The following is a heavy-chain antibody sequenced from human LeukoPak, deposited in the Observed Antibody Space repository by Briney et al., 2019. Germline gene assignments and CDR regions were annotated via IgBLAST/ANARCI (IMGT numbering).Heavy chain of an antibody. J-gene: IGHJ5*02. CDR3: ARAPIAAAGKNWFDP. Sequence: ASVKVSCKASGGTFSSCAISWVRQAPGQGLEWMGRIIPVFGTANYAQKFQGRVTITTDESTSTAYMELSSLRSEDTAVYYCARAPIAAAGKNWFDPWGQGTLVTVSS. CDR2: IIPVFGTA. V-gene: IGHV1-69*05. D-gene: IGHD6-13*01. CDR1: GGTFSSCA.